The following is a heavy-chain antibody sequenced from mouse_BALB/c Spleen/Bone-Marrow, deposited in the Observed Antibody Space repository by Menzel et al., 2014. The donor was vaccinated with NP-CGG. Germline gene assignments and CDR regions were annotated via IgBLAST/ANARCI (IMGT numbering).Heavy chain of an antibody. Sequence: EVMLEESGGDLVKPGGSLKLSCAASGFTFSSYGMSWVRQTPDKRLEWVATISSGGGYTYYPDSVKGRFTISRDNAKNTLYLQMSSLKSEDPAMYYCARQGNDYAAWFAYWGQGTLVTVSA. V-gene: IGHV5-6*02. CDR3: ARQGNDYAAWFAY. J-gene: IGHJ3*01. D-gene: IGHD2-4*01. CDR2: ISSGGGYT. CDR1: GFTFSSYG.